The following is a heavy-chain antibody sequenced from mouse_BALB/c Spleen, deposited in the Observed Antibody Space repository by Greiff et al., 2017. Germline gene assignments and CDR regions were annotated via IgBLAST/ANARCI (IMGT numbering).Heavy chain of an antibody. D-gene: IGHD1-1*01. CDR2: ISSGSSTI. CDR3: ARRHYYGSSYGFDY. CDR1: GFTFSSFG. Sequence: EVQGVESGGGLVQPGGSRKLSCAASGFTFSSFGMHWVRQAPEKGLEWVAYISSGSSTIYYADTVKGRFTISRDNPKNTLFLQMTSLRSEDTAMYYCARRHYYGSSYGFDYWGQGTTLTVSS. J-gene: IGHJ2*01. V-gene: IGHV5-17*02.